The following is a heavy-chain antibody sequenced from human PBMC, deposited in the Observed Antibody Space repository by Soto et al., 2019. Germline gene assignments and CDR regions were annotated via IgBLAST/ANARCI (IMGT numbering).Heavy chain of an antibody. CDR2: IYYSGST. D-gene: IGHD3-3*01. V-gene: IGHV4-31*03. Sequence: QVQLQESGPGLVKPSQTLSLTCTFSGGSISSGGYYWSWIRQHPGKGLEWIGYIYYSGSTYYNPSLKSRVTISVDTSKNQFSLKLSSVTAADTAVYYCASNKAAVLEYYFDCWGQGTLVTVSS. CDR3: ASNKAAVLEYYFDC. CDR1: GGSISSGGYY. J-gene: IGHJ4*02.